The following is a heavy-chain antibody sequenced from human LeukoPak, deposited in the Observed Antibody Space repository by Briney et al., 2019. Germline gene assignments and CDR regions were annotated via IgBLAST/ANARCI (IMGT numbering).Heavy chain of an antibody. CDR2: IKQDGSEK. CDR1: GFTFSSYW. V-gene: IGHV3-7*01. J-gene: IGHJ3*02. D-gene: IGHD3-22*01. Sequence: VGSLRLSCATSGFTFSSYWMSWVRQAPGRGLEGVANIKQDGSEKHYVDYVKGRFTISRDNAKHSLYLQLNSLRAEDTAVYSCARDAPYYASSVPTFDAFDIWGQGTMVTVSS. CDR3: ARDAPYYASSVPTFDAFDI.